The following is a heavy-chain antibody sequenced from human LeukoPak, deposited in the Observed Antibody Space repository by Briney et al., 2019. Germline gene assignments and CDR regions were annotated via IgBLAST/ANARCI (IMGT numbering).Heavy chain of an antibody. CDR1: GGSLSSSSYY. Sequence: PSETLSLTCTVSGGSLSSSSYYWGWICQPPGKGLEWIGSIYYSGNTYYNPSLKSRVTISVDTSKNQFSLKLTSVTAADTAVYYCARQKYHYYGMDVWGQGTTVTVSS. V-gene: IGHV4-39*01. CDR3: ARQKYHYYGMDV. J-gene: IGHJ6*02. CDR2: IYYSGNT.